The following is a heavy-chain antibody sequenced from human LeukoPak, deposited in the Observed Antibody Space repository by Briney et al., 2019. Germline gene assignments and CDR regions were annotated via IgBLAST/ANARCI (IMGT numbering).Heavy chain of an antibody. CDR3: TTFTVAVADFDY. V-gene: IGHV3-15*01. CDR2: IKSKTDGGTT. J-gene: IGHJ4*02. Sequence: WIRQPPGKGLEWVGRIKSKTDGGTTDYAAPVKGRFTISRDDSKNTLYLQMNSLKTEDTAVYYCTTFTVAVADFDYWGQGTLVTVSS. D-gene: IGHD6-19*01.